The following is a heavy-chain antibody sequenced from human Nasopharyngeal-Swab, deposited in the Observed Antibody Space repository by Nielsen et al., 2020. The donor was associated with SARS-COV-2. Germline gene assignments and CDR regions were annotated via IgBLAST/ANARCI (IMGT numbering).Heavy chain of an antibody. CDR1: GFTFSSSW. V-gene: IGHV3-53*01. D-gene: IGHD6-13*01. CDR3: ARMDFIASRDY. Sequence: GGSLRLSCAASGFTFSSSWMSWVRQAPGKGLEWVAGIYSRGETHYTDSVRGRFTISRDNSKNMVNLQLNSLRAEDTAVYYCARMDFIASRDYWGQGTLVTVSS. J-gene: IGHJ4*02. CDR2: IYSRGET.